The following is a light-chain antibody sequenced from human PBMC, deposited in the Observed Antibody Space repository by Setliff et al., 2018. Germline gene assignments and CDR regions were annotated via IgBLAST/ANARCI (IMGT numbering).Light chain of an antibody. CDR3: SAYTSSSTDV. CDR2: EVT. Sequence: QSALAQPASVSGSPGQSTTISCSGTIGDVGAYDFVSWYQHHPGKAPKLVIYEVTNRPSGISNRFSGSKSGNSASLIISGLQAEDEADYYCSAYTSSSTDVFGTGTKVTVL. J-gene: IGLJ1*01. V-gene: IGLV2-14*01. CDR1: IGDVGAYDF.